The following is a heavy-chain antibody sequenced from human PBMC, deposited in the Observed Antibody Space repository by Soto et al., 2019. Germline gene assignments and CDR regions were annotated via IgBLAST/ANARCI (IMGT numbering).Heavy chain of an antibody. V-gene: IGHV4-30-4*01. CDR2: RYYSGNT. CDR1: GVSITSGSYY. D-gene: IGHD3-22*01. CDR3: ARGGYDTSGQTFIGWGPDC. J-gene: IGHJ4*02. Sequence: HVQLQESGPGPVTPSQTLSLSCTVSGVSITSGSYYWTWVRQSPGKGLEWIGYRYYSGNTYYNPSLNVRATLSVDTSNNQFSLKLTSVTAADTAVYYCARGGYDTSGQTFIGWGPDCWGQGTLVTVS.